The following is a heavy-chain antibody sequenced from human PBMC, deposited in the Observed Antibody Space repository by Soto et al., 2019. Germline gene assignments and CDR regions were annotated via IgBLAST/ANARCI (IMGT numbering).Heavy chain of an antibody. D-gene: IGHD3-10*01. J-gene: IGHJ4*02. Sequence: EVQLVESGGGLVQPGGSLRLSCVDSGFTFRTYAMTWVRQTPGRGLEWLAYIGSTSSPIVYADSVKGRFTISRDNARNSLYLQMNSLRDEDTAVYYCARDMGFASGKYCCYFDHWGQGIPVTVSS. CDR2: IGSTSSPI. CDR1: GFTFRTYA. V-gene: IGHV3-48*02. CDR3: ARDMGFASGKYCCYFDH.